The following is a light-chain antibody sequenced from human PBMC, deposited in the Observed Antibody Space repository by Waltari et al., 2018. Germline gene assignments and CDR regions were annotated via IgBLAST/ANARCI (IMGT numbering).Light chain of an antibody. J-gene: IGKJ5*01. V-gene: IGKV2-28*01. CDR2: LGS. Sequence: DIVMTQSPLSLPVTPGEPASISCRSSQSLLHSNGYNYLDWYLQKPGQSPQLLIYLGSNRASGVPDRFSGSGSGTEFTLKISRVEAEDVGVYYCMQALQTSITFGQGTRLEIK. CDR3: MQALQTSIT. CDR1: QSLLHSNGYNY.